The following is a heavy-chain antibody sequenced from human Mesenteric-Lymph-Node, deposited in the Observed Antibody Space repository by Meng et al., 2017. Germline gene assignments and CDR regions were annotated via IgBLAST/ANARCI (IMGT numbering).Heavy chain of an antibody. Sequence: GGSLRLSCAASGFAFSAGHMDWVRQAPGKGLEWVSYISSSGSTIYSADSVKGRFTISRDNAKNSLYLQMNSLRAEHTAVYYCAREDYGDYVGHDAFDIWGQGTMVTVSS. D-gene: IGHD4-17*01. CDR3: AREDYGDYVGHDAFDI. CDR1: GFAFSAGH. J-gene: IGHJ3*02. V-gene: IGHV3-11*01. CDR2: ISSSGSTI.